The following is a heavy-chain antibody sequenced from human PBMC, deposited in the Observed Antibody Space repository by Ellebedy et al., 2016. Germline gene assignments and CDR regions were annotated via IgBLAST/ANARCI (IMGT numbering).Heavy chain of an antibody. CDR1: GGSFSGYY. CDR2: INHSGST. D-gene: IGHD6-13*01. CDR3: ARLRGLLAAAGTCFDY. Sequence: SETLSLTCAVYGGSFSGYYWSWIRQPPGKGLEWIVEINHSGSTNYNPSLKSRVTISVDTSKNQFSLKLSSVTAADTAVYYCARLRGLLAAAGTCFDYWGQGTLVTVS. V-gene: IGHV4-34*01. J-gene: IGHJ4*02.